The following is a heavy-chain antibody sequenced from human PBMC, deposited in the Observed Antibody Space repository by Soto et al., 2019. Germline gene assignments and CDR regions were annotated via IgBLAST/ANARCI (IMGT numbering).Heavy chain of an antibody. D-gene: IGHD2-2*01. CDR2: ISAYNGTP. CDR3: ASAPSKIPAAGNYYYYDGMDV. J-gene: IGHJ6*02. V-gene: IGHV1-18*01. Sequence: WVRQAPGQGLEWMGWISAYNGTPNYAQTLQGRVTMTTDTSTSTAYMELRRQRSDDTAVYYCASAPSKIPAAGNYYYYDGMDVSGQGATVTVSS.